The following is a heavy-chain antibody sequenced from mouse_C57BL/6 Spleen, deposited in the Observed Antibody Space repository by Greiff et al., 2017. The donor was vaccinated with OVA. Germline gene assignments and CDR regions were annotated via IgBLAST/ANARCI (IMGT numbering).Heavy chain of an antibody. CDR3: ARVDGYYGFAY. D-gene: IGHD2-3*01. Sequence: VQLQQSGPELVKPGASVKISCKASGYTFTDYYMNWVKQSHGKSLEWIGDINPNNGGTSYNQKFKGKATLTVDKSSSTAYMELRSLTSEDSAVYYCARVDGYYGFAYWGQGTLVTVSA. J-gene: IGHJ3*01. V-gene: IGHV1-26*01. CDR1: GYTFTDYY. CDR2: INPNNGGT.